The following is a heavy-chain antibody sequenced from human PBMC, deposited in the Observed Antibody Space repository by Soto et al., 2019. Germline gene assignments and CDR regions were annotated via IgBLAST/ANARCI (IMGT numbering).Heavy chain of an antibody. CDR2: IYSGGST. V-gene: IGHV3-66*01. J-gene: IGHJ3*02. D-gene: IGHD2-15*01. Sequence: PGGSLRLSCAASGFTVSSNYMSWVRQAPGKGLEWVSVIYSGGSTYYADSVKGRFTISRDNSKNTLYLQMNSLRAEDTAVYYCARDEYCSSGSCYVAFDIWGQGTLVTVSS. CDR3: ARDEYCSSGSCYVAFDI. CDR1: GFTVSSNY.